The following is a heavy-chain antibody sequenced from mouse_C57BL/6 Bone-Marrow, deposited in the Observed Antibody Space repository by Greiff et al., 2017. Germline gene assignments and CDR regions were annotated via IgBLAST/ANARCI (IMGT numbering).Heavy chain of an antibody. Sequence: VQLQQSVAELVRPGASVKLSCTASGFNIKNTYMHWVKQRPEQGLEWIGRIDPANGNTKYDPKFQGKATITADTSSNTAYLQLSSLTSEDTAIYYCARSCGDYYGSSYFDYWGQGTTLTVSS. CDR3: ARSCGDYYGSSYFDY. CDR2: IDPANGNT. J-gene: IGHJ2*01. V-gene: IGHV14-3*01. CDR1: GFNIKNTY. D-gene: IGHD1-1*01.